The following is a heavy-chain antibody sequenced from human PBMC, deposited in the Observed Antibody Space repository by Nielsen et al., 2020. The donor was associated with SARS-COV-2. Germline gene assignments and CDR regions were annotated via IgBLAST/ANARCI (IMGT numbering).Heavy chain of an antibody. J-gene: IGHJ4*02. D-gene: IGHD6-19*01. V-gene: IGHV5-10-1*01. Sequence: GGSLRLSCKGSGYNFITYWISWVRQMPGKGLEWMGRIDPSDSYTNYSPSFQGHVTISADKSISTAYLQWSSLKASDTAMYYCASHPIAVAGTGYWGQGTLVTVSS. CDR3: ASHPIAVAGTGY. CDR2: IDPSDSYT. CDR1: GYNFITYW.